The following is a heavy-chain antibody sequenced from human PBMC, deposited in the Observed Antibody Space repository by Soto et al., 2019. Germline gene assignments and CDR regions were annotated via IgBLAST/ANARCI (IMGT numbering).Heavy chain of an antibody. CDR3: ARGPGSYYYDSSGYYDY. CDR1: GGSFSGYY. J-gene: IGHJ4*02. V-gene: IGHV4-34*01. CDR2: INHSGST. D-gene: IGHD3-22*01. Sequence: SETLSLTCAVSGGSFSGYYWSWIRQPPGKGLEWIGEINHSGSTNYNPSLKSRVTISVDTSKNQFSLKLSSVTAADTAVYYCARGPGSYYYDSSGYYDYWGQGTLVTVSS.